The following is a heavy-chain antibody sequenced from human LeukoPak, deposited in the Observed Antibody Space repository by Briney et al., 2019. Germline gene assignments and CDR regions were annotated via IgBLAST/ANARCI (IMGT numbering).Heavy chain of an antibody. CDR1: GGTFSSYA. CDR2: IIPIFGTA. J-gene: IGHJ5*02. V-gene: IGHV1-69*13. Sequence: SVKVSCKASGGTFSSYAISWVRQAPGQGLEWMGGIIPIFGTANYAQKFQGRVTITADESTSTAYMELSSLRSEDTAVYYCARAAGRDIAGSGMLDPWGQGTLVTVSS. D-gene: IGHD3-10*01. CDR3: ARAAGRDIAGSGMLDP.